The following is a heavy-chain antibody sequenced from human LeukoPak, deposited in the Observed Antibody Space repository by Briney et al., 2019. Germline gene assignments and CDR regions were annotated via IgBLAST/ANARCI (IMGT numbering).Heavy chain of an antibody. J-gene: IGHJ4*02. V-gene: IGHV3-23*01. Sequence: GGSLRLSCAASGFTFSSYAMSWVRQAPGKGLEWVSGISGSGDNTYYADSVKGRFTISRDNSKNTLYVQVISLGTGDTAAYYCAKGSYYDSSGSFYFDYWGQGTLVTVSS. CDR1: GFTFSSYA. CDR2: ISGSGDNT. D-gene: IGHD3-22*01. CDR3: AKGSYYDSSGSFYFDY.